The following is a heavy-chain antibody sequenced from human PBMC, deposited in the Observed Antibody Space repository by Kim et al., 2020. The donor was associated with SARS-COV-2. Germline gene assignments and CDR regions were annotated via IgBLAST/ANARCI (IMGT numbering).Heavy chain of an antibody. V-gene: IGHV3-7*04. Sequence: VKGRFTISRDNAKNSLYLQMNSLRAEDTAVYYCARGDYYDSSGYYYGLDYWGQGTLVTVSS. J-gene: IGHJ4*02. CDR3: ARGDYYDSSGYYYGLDY. D-gene: IGHD3-22*01.